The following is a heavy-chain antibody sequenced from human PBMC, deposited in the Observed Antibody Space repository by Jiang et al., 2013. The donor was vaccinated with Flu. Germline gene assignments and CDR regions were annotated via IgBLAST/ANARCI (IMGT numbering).Heavy chain of an antibody. CDR3: VRDALEMATIDRFDY. V-gene: IGHV1-18*01. CDR2: ISAYNGNT. CDR1: GYTFTSYG. D-gene: IGHD5-24*01. Sequence: SGAEVKKPGASVKVSCKASGYTFTSYGISWVRQAPGRGLEWMGLISAYNGNTNYAQKLQGRVTMTTDTSTSTAYMELRSLISDDTAVYYCVRDALEMATIDRFDYWGQGTLVTVSP. J-gene: IGHJ4*02.